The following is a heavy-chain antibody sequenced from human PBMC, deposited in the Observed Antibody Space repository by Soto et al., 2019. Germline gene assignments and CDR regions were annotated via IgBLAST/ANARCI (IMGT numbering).Heavy chain of an antibody. CDR2: ISWNSGSI. D-gene: IGHD2-15*01. V-gene: IGHV3-9*01. J-gene: IGHJ4*02. CDR1: GFTFDDYA. CDR3: AKDIGCSGGSCYTGFYFDY. Sequence: PGGSLRLSCAASGFTFDDYAMHWVRQAPGKGLEWVSGISWNSGSIGYADSVKGRFTISRDNAKNSLYLQMNSLRAEDTALYYCAKDIGCSGGSCYTGFYFDYWGQGTLVTVSS.